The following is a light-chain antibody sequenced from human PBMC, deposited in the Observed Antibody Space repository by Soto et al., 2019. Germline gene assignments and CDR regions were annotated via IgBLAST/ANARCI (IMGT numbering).Light chain of an antibody. V-gene: IGLV1-40*01. J-gene: IGLJ2*01. CDR2: GNS. CDR3: QSYDSSLSVHVV. CDR1: SSNIGAGYD. Sequence: QPVLTQPPSVSGAPGQRVTISCTGSSSNIGAGYDVHWYQQLPGTAPKLLIYGNSNRPSGVPDRFSGSKSGTSASLAITGLQAEEEADYYCQSYDSSLSVHVVFGGGTKVTVL.